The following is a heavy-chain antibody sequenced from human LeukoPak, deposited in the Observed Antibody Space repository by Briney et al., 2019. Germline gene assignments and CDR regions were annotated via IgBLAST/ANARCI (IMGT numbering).Heavy chain of an antibody. Sequence: SETLSLTCAVYGGSFSGYYWSWIRQPPGKGLEWIGEINHSGSTNYNPSLKSRVTISVDTSKNQSSLKLSSVTAADTAVYYCARRPLYSSGWYGIDGMDVWGQGTTVTVSS. J-gene: IGHJ6*02. CDR1: GGSFSGYY. CDR3: ARRPLYSSGWYGIDGMDV. V-gene: IGHV4-34*01. D-gene: IGHD6-19*01. CDR2: INHSGST.